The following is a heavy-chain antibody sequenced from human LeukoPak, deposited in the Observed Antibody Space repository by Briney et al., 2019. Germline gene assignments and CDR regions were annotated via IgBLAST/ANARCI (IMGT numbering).Heavy chain of an antibody. CDR1: GYTFTAYY. V-gene: IGHV1-2*02. Sequence: ASVKVSCKASGYTFTAYYIHWVRQAPGQGLEWVGWINPNSGGTNYAQNFQGRVTMTSDTSTYTTHMELSRLRSDDTAVYYCARSDVVVVTATTHFDYWGQGTLVTVSS. D-gene: IGHD2-15*01. CDR3: ARSDVVVVTATTHFDY. CDR2: INPNSGGT. J-gene: IGHJ4*02.